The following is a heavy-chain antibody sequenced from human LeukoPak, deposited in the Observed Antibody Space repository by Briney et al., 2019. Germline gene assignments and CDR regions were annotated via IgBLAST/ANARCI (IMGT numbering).Heavy chain of an antibody. Sequence: SETLSLTCTVSGGSISSYYWSWIRQPAGKGLEWIGRIYTSGSTNYNPSLKSRVTMSVDTSKNQFSLKLSSVTAADTAVYYCARGRPRRIAVAPLGYYYGMDVWGQGTTVTVSS. J-gene: IGHJ6*02. D-gene: IGHD6-19*01. V-gene: IGHV4-4*07. CDR1: GGSISSYY. CDR3: ARGRPRRIAVAPLGYYYGMDV. CDR2: IYTSGST.